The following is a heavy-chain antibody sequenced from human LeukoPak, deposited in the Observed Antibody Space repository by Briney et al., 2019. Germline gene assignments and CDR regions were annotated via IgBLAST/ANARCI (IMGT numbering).Heavy chain of an antibody. CDR3: ARVRTAMVTGGDY. V-gene: IGHV3-30-3*01. CDR1: GFTFSSYA. Sequence: GRSLRLSCAASGFTFSSYAMHWVRQAPGKGLEWVAVISYDGSNKYYADSVKGRFTISRDNSKNTLYLQMNSLRAEDTAVYYCARVRTAMVTGGDYWGQGTLVTVSS. J-gene: IGHJ4*02. D-gene: IGHD5-18*01. CDR2: ISYDGSNK.